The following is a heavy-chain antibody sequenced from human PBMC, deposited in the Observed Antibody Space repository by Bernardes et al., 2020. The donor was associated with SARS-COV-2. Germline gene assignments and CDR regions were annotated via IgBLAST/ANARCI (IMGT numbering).Heavy chain of an antibody. CDR2: ISGSGSYI. CDR1: GFTFSGYT. Sequence: GGSLRLSCAASGFTFSGYTMTWIRQAPGMGLEWVSSISGSGSYIYYADSVKGRFTISRDNAKNSLYLQMNSLRAEDMAVFYCARWAIPMIRGVTTIYDYYAVDVWGQGTTVTVSS. V-gene: IGHV3-21*01. J-gene: IGHJ6*02. D-gene: IGHD3-10*01. CDR3: ARWAIPMIRGVTTIYDYYAVDV.